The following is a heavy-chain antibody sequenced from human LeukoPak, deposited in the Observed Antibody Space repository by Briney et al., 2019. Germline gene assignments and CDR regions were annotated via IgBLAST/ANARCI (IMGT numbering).Heavy chain of an antibody. D-gene: IGHD2-21*01. CDR2: IRNKGYGGTT. J-gene: IGHJ3*02. CDR3: VRYVVAYRVLDI. V-gene: IGHV3-71*01. CDR1: GFTVSDYY. Sequence: GGSLRLSCAASGFTVSDYYMTWVRQAPGKALEWVGVIRNKGYGGTTEYAASVKGRFTISRDDSESIAWLQMNSLKTEDTAVYYCVRYVVAYRVLDIWGQGTTVTVSS.